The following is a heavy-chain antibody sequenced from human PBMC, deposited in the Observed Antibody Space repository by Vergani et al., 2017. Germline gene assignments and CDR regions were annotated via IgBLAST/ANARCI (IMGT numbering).Heavy chain of an antibody. CDR2: INPNSGGT. CDR1: GYTFTGHH. Sequence: QVHLVQSGAEVKKPGASVKVSCKASGYTFTGHHMHWVRQTPGQGLEWMGWINPNSGGTNYAQKFQGRVTMTRDTSISTAYMELSRLRSDDTAVYYCARKPLVYGDYRDYYYYGMDVWGQGTTVTVSS. J-gene: IGHJ6*02. CDR3: ARKPLVYGDYRDYYYYGMDV. D-gene: IGHD4-17*01. V-gene: IGHV1-2*02.